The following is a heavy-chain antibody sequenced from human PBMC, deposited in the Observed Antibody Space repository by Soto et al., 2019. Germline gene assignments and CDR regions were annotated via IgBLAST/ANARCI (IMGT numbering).Heavy chain of an antibody. CDR2: ISSSSSYI. V-gene: IGHV3-21*01. CDR3: ARGVLGYCSGGSCYSSLAFDI. Sequence: EVQLVESGGGLVKPGGSLRLSCAASGFTFSSYSMNWVRQAPGKGLEWVSSISSSSSYIYYADSVKGRFTISRDNAKNSLYMQMNSLRAEDTAVYYCARGVLGYCSGGSCYSSLAFDIWGQGTMVTVSS. CDR1: GFTFSSYS. J-gene: IGHJ3*02. D-gene: IGHD2-15*01.